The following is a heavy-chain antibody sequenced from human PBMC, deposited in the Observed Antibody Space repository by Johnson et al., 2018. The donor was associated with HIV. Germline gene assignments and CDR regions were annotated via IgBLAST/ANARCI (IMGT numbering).Heavy chain of an antibody. Sequence: QVQLVESGGSVVQPGGSLRLSCAASGFTFSSYGMHWVRQAPGKGLEWVAFIRFDGSNKYYADSVQGRFTISRDNYKNTLYLQMNSLRAEDTAVYYCAGGTGIAVADTALNAFDIWGQGTMVTVSS. CDR3: AGGTGIAVADTALNAFDI. D-gene: IGHD6-19*01. CDR1: GFTFSSYG. J-gene: IGHJ3*02. CDR2: IRFDGSNK. V-gene: IGHV3-30*02.